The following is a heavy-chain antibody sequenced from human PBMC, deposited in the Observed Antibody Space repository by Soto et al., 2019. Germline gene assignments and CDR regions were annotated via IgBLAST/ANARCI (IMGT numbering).Heavy chain of an antibody. CDR3: AILVASEAASPDAL. Sequence: PGGSLRLSCAASGFTFSNYDIHWVRQAPGKGLEWVAGISYDGSNKYHADSVKGRFTISRDNSKNTLFLQMNSLRGEDTAVYYCAILVASEAASPDALWGQGTLVPGSS. D-gene: IGHD2-15*01. J-gene: IGHJ4*02. CDR2: ISYDGSNK. CDR1: GFTFSNYD. V-gene: IGHV3-30*03.